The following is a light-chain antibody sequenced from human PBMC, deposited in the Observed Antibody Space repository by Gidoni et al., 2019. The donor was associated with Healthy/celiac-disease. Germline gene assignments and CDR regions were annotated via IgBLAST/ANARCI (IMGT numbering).Light chain of an antibody. CDR2: AAP. CDR1: QSISSY. V-gene: IGKV1-39*01. CDR3: QQSDSTQYT. Sequence: IQMTPSPSSLSASVGDRVTITCRASQSISSYLNWYQQKPGKAPKLLIYAAPSLQSGVPSRFSGSGSGTDFTLTISSLQPEDFATYYCQQSDSTQYTFGQGTKLEIK. J-gene: IGKJ2*01.